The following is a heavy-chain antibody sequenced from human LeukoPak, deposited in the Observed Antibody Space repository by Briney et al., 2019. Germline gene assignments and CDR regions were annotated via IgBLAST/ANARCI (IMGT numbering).Heavy chain of an antibody. CDR2: ITRSSIYI. Sequence: PGGSLRLSCAASGFTFSSYSMDWVRQAPGKGLEWVSCITRSSIYIYYADSVKGRFTISRDNAKNSLYLQMNSLRAEDTAVYYCAKDRCSNGVGCYYYYMDVWGKGTTVTISS. CDR3: AKDRCSNGVGCYYYYMDV. D-gene: IGHD2-8*01. CDR1: GFTFSSYS. J-gene: IGHJ6*03. V-gene: IGHV3-21*01.